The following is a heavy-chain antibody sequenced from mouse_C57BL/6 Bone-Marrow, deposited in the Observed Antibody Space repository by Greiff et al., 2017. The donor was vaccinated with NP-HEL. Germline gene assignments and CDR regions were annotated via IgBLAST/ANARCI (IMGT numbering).Heavy chain of an antibody. V-gene: IGHV1-52*01. CDR1: GYTFTSYW. Sequence: VQLQQSGAELVRPGSSVKLSCKASGYTFTSYWMHWVKQRPIQGLEWIGNIDPSDSETHYNQKFKDKATLTVDKSSSTAYMQLSSLTSEDSAVYYCARSITTVVPTTGWFAYWGQGTLVTVSA. D-gene: IGHD1-1*01. J-gene: IGHJ3*01. CDR2: IDPSDSET. CDR3: ARSITTVVPTTGWFAY.